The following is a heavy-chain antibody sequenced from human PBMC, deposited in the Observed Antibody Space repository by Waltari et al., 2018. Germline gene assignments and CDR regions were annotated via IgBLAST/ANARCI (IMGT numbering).Heavy chain of an antibody. D-gene: IGHD3-16*01. J-gene: IGHJ4*02. CDR2: ISPNSSST. CDR3: AKGQGGRRWYFDY. CDR1: GLSFSTYG. Sequence: EVQLLESGGGLVQPGGSLRLSCTASGLSFSTYGMTWVRQAPGKGLEWVSSISPNSSSTYYADSVKGRFTISRDNSKSTVILQLSSLRVEDTAIYYCAKGQGGRRWYFDYWGQGSQVTVSS. V-gene: IGHV3-23*01.